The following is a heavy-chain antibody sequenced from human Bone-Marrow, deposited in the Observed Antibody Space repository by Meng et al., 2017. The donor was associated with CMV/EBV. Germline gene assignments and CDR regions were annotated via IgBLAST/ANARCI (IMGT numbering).Heavy chain of an antibody. CDR1: GFSLSTSGVG. D-gene: IGHD4-23*01. CDR2: IYWNDDK. V-gene: IGHV2-5*01. CDR3: AHRRPPWGGNSAFDY. J-gene: IGHJ4*02. Sequence: SGPTLVKPTQTLTLTCTFSGFSLSTSGVGVGWIRQPPGKALEWLALIYWNDDKRYSPSLKSRLTITKDTSKNQVVLTMTNMDPVDTATYYCAHRRPPWGGNSAFDYWGQGTLVTVSS.